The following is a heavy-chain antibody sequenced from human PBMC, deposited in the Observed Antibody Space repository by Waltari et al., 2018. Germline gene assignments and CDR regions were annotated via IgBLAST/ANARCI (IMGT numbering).Heavy chain of an antibody. J-gene: IGHJ4*02. CDR3: ARSIAVSGARFDF. CDR2: INVGNNNT. D-gene: IGHD6-19*01. CDR1: GYTFSSYA. V-gene: IGHV1-3*01. Sequence: QVLLVQSGAEVQKPGASVKVSCNASGYTFSSYAMHWVRQAPGQRLEWMGWINVGNNNTKYSQKFQDKVTIIRDTSASTAFLELTSLTSEDTAVYYCARSIAVSGARFDFWGQGTLVTVSS.